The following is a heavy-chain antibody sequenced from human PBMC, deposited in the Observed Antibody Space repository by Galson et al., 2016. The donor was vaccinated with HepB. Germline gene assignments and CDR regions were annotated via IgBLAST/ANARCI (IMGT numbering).Heavy chain of an antibody. D-gene: IGHD2-15*01. CDR2: MSVDGSNK. CDR3: ARFGGSLGMDV. V-gene: IGHV3-30*03. CDR1: GFTFSNYG. Sequence: SLRLSCAASGFTFSNYGMHWVRQAPGKGLEWVAVMSVDGSNKYYADSVKGRFIISRDNSKNTLSLQMNSLRAEDTAVYYCARFGGSLGMDVWGQGTTVTVSS. J-gene: IGHJ6*02.